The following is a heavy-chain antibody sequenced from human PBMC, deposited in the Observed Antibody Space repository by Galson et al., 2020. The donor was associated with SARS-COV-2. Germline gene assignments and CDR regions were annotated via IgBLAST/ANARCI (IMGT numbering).Heavy chain of an antibody. CDR2: IKWDGGSK. V-gene: IGHV3-20*01. CDR1: GFTFGDYG. J-gene: IGHJ6*02. Sequence: GESLKISCAASGFTFGDYGMHWVRQAPGKGLEWVAVIKWDGGSKCYADSVKGRFTISRDNAKNTLYLQMNSLRAEDTALYHCVRWGAGYYLYGVDVWGQGTPVTVSS. CDR3: VRWGAGYYLYGVDV. D-gene: IGHD1-26*01.